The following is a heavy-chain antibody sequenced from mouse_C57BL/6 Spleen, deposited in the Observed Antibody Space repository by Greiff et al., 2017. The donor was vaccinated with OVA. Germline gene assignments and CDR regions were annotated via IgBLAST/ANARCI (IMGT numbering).Heavy chain of an antibody. J-gene: IGHJ1*03. D-gene: IGHD1-3*01. CDR1: GFNIKDDY. CDR3: TTKDNYEGYFDV. V-gene: IGHV14-4*01. Sequence: VQLKESGAELVRPGASVKLSCTASGFNIKDDYMHWVKQRPEQGLEWIGWIDPENGDTEYASKFQGKATITADTSSNTAYLQLSSLTSEDTAVYYCTTKDNYEGYFDVWGTGTTVTVSS. CDR2: IDPENGDT.